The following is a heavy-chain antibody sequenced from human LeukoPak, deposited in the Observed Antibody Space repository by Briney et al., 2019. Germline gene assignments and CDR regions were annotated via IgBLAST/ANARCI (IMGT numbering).Heavy chain of an antibody. CDR3: ARLLNNDNRGDPDTLDM. D-gene: IGHD1/OR15-1a*01. CDR2: VYYSGTT. Sequence: PSETLSLTCIVSGGSISIHYWGWIRQSPEKALECLAYVYYSGTTRYNPSLRRRVTMSVDTSRNHFYLKLTYVNAADTAFYYCARLLNNDNRGDPDTLDMWGQGRMVSVS. J-gene: IGHJ3*02. CDR1: GGSISIHY. V-gene: IGHV4-59*11.